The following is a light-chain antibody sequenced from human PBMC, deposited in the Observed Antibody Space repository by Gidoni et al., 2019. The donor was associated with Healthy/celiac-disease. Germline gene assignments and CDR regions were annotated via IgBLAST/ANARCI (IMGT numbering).Light chain of an antibody. Sequence: DIQMTESPSSLSASVGDRVTITGRASQSSSSYLNWYQQKTGKAPKLLIYAASSLQSGVPSRFSGSGSGTDFTLTISSLQPEDFATYYCQQSYSTPLLTFGGGTKVEIK. CDR3: QQSYSTPLLT. V-gene: IGKV1-39*01. CDR1: QSSSSY. J-gene: IGKJ4*01. CDR2: AAS.